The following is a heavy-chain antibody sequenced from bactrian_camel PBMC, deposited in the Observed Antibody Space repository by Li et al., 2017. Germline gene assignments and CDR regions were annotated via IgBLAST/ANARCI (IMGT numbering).Heavy chain of an antibody. CDR2: VDSSGGT. D-gene: IGHD2*01. Sequence: HVQLVESGGDSVQPGGSLRLSCRASGYTDCNYAMSWYRQAPGKEREFVSEVDSSGGTSYADSVKGRFTISQDNAKTTVSLQMNSLKPEDTAMYYCAANFGPYCSGPYLARRANFEGQGTQVT. V-gene: IGHV3S53*01. CDR1: GYTDCNYA. J-gene: IGHJ4*01.